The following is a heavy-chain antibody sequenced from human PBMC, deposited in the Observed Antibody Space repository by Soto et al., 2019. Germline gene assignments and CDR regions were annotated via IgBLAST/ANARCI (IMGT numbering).Heavy chain of an antibody. CDR3: ARDKITGLFDY. CDR1: GESLSDYY. D-gene: IGHD2-8*02. CDR2: INQSGST. J-gene: IGHJ4*02. Sequence: SETLSLTCAVYGESLSDYYWSWIRQPPGKGLEWIGEINQSGSTNYNPSPKSRVTISVDTSKNQFSLKLTSVTAADTAVYYCARDKITGLFDYWGQGTLVTVSS. V-gene: IGHV4-34*01.